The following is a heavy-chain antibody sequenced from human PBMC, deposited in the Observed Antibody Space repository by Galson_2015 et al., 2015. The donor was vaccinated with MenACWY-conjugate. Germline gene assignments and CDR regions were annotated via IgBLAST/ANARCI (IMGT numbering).Heavy chain of an antibody. CDR2: VVRVGAT. CDR1: GVSVTDHC. J-gene: IGHJ5*02. V-gene: IGHV3-53*01. D-gene: IGHD2-8*01. Sequence: SLRQSCAVSGVSVTDHCLSWVRQAPGKGAEWNAMVVRVGATTDADSVRGRFTVYRDNFKNSVILQMNSLRAEDTAVYRCSRGYDWCSYFRAWGQGAQVTVSS. CDR3: SRGYDWCSYFRA.